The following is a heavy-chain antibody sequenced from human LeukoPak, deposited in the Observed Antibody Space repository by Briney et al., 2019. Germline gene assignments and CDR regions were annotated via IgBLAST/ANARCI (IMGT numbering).Heavy chain of an antibody. CDR3: AKTHGPYCSGGSCLDYYYYMDV. J-gene: IGHJ6*03. V-gene: IGHV3-21*04. Sequence: TGGSLRLSCAASGFTFSSYSMNWVRQAPGKGLEWVSSISSSSSYIYYADSVKGRFTISRDNSKNTLFLQMNSLRAEDTAVYYCAKTHGPYCSGGSCLDYYYYMDVWGKGTTVTVSS. CDR2: ISSSSSYI. D-gene: IGHD2-15*01. CDR1: GFTFSSYS.